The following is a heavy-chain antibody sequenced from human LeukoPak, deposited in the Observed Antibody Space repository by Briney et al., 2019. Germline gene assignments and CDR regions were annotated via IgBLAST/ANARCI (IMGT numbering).Heavy chain of an antibody. Sequence: GGFLRLSCAASGFTFRRYHMHWGGQAPGKGLKWVAFIRYDESGQKYDASVKGRFTISRNNSKDTLSLQVHSLRLEATAWYYCATQFYASGSYCSPIHYWGRGSLVTVSS. D-gene: IGHD3-10*01. J-gene: IGHJ4*01. CDR1: GFTFRRYH. V-gene: IGHV3-30*02. CDR3: ATQFYASGSYCSPIHY. CDR2: IRYDESGQ.